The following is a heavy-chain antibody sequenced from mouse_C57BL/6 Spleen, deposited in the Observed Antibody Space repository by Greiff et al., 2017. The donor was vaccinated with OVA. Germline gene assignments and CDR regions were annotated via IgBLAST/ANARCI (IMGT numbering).Heavy chain of an antibody. CDR1: GYTFTSYW. D-gene: IGHD2-4*01. V-gene: IGHV1-69*01. CDR2: IDPSDSYT. CDR3: AREGDYDGGY. Sequence: QVQLQQPGAELVMPGASVKLSCKASGYTFTSYWMHWVKQRPGQGLEWIGEIDPSDSYTNYNQKFKGKSTLTVDKSSSTAYMQLSSLTSEDSAVYYCAREGDYDGGYWGQGTTLTVSS. J-gene: IGHJ2*01.